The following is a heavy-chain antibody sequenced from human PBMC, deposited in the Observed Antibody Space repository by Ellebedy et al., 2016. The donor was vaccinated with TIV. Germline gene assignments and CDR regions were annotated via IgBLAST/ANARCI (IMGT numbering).Heavy chain of an antibody. CDR2: ISAYNGNT. D-gene: IGHD3-3*01. CDR3: AREGADDFWSGRYFDY. V-gene: IGHV1-18*01. CDR1: GYTFTSYG. Sequence: ASVKVSXKASGYTFTSYGISWVRQAPGQGLEWMGWISAYNGNTNYAQKLQGRVTMTTDTSTSTAYMELRSLRSDDTAVYYCAREGADDFWSGRYFDYWGQGTLVTVSS. J-gene: IGHJ4*02.